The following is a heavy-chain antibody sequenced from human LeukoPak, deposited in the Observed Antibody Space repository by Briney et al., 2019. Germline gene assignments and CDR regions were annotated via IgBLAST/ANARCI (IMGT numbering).Heavy chain of an antibody. CDR3: ASSTNSRTPYYYYYYMDV. Sequence: SETLSLTCTVSGGSISSYYWSWIRQPAGKGLEWIERIYTSGSTNYNSSLKSRVTMSVDTSKNQFSLKLSSVTAADTAVYYCASSTNSRTPYYYYYYMDVWGKGTTVTVSS. V-gene: IGHV4-4*07. D-gene: IGHD5/OR15-5a*01. J-gene: IGHJ6*03. CDR2: IYTSGST. CDR1: GGSISSYY.